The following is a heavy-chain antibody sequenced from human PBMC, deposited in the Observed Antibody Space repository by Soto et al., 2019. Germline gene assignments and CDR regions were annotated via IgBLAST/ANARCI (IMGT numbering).Heavy chain of an antibody. CDR2: IWYDGSNK. CDR1: GFTFSSYG. D-gene: IGHD6-19*01. J-gene: IGHJ4*02. V-gene: IGHV3-33*01. CDR3: ARGPIAVAYFDY. Sequence: GGSLRLSCAASGFTFSSYGMHWVRQAPGKGLEWVAVIWYDGSNKYYADSVKGRFTISRDNSKNTLYLQMNSLRAEDTAVYYCARGPIAVAYFDYWGQGTLVTVSS.